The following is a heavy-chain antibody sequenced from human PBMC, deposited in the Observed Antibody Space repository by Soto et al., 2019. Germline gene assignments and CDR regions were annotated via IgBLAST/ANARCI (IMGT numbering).Heavy chain of an antibody. Sequence: GGSLRLSCAASGFTFSSYAMSWVRQAPGKGLEWVSAISGSGGSTYYADSVKGRFTISRDNSKNTLYLQMNSLRAEDTAVYYCAKDKWWELPGPFYGMDVWGQGTTVTVSS. J-gene: IGHJ6*01. V-gene: IGHV3-23*01. CDR1: GFTFSSYA. CDR2: ISGSGGST. CDR3: AKDKWWELPGPFYGMDV. D-gene: IGHD1-26*01.